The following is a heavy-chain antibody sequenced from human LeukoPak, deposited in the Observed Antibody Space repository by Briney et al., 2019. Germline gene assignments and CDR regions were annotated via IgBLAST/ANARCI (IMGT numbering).Heavy chain of an antibody. J-gene: IGHJ4*02. CDR1: GDSISGSPYY. D-gene: IGHD6-13*01. CDR2: IYHKGNT. V-gene: IGHV4-39*01. Sequence: SETLSLTCTVSGDSISGSPYYWAWIRQTPGKGFEWIGSIYHKGNTYYNPSLKSRVVISVDTSKNQFSLKLASPTAADTAVYYCARPPDLAATGYWGQGTLVTVSS. CDR3: ARPPDLAATGY.